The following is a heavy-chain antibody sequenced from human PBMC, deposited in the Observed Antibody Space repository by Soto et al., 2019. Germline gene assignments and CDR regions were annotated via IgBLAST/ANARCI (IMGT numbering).Heavy chain of an antibody. Sequence: QVQLVESVGGVVQPGRSLRLSCAASGFTFISYAMHWVRQAPGKGLEWVAVISFDGSTEYYADSVKGRFTISRDNSKHTVYLQMNSLRSEDTAVYYCARSRHGSGSYTHFYYGLDVWGQGTTVTVSS. CDR1: GFTFISYA. CDR2: ISFDGSTE. CDR3: ARSRHGSGSYTHFYYGLDV. D-gene: IGHD3-10*01. V-gene: IGHV3-30-3*01. J-gene: IGHJ6*02.